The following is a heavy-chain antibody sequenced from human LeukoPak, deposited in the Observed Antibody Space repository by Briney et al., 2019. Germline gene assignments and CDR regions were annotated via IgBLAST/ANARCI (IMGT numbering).Heavy chain of an antibody. J-gene: IGHJ6*02. D-gene: IGHD1-1*01. V-gene: IGHV3-23*01. CDR3: AKAKLKVRTSYYDGMDV. Sequence: GGSLRLSCAASGFTFSDYAMRWVRQAPGKGLQWVSSISSRTGGTHYADSVKGRLTISRDYSKNTLYLQMNNLRADDTAVYYCAKAKLKVRTSYYDGMDVWGQGTTVIVSS. CDR2: ISSRTGGT. CDR1: GFTFSDYA.